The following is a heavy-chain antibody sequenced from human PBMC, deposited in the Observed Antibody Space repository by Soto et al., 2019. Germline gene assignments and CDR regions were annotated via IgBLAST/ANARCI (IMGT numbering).Heavy chain of an antibody. CDR3: ASHPLNWSDADS. J-gene: IGHJ4*02. CDR2: INHSGST. D-gene: IGHD1-1*01. CDR1: GGSFSGYY. Sequence: ASETLSLTCAVYGGSFSGYYWSWIRQPPGKGLEWIGEINHSGSTNYNPSLKSRVTISVDTSKNQFSLTMKSVTAADTGVYYCASHPLNWSDADSWGQGVLVTVSS. V-gene: IGHV4-34*01.